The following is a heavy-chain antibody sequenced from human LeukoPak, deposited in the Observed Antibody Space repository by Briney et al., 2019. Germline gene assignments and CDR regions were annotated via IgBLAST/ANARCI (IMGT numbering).Heavy chain of an antibody. D-gene: IGHD4-23*01. V-gene: IGHV3-48*02. J-gene: IGHJ4*02. Sequence: GGSLSLSCAASGFTFSDYSMNWVRQAPGKGLEWVSYINSGSSTIYYVDSVEGRFTISRDNAKNSLYLQMNSLRDEDTAVYHCARTRSKVGTPTFDYWGQGTLVTVSS. CDR3: ARTRSKVGTPTFDY. CDR1: GFTFSDYS. CDR2: INSGSSTI.